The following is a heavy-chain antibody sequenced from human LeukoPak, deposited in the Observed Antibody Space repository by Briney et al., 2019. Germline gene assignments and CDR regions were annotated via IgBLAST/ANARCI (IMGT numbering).Heavy chain of an antibody. J-gene: IGHJ6*02. Sequence: GGSLRLSCAASGFTFSSYWMHWVRQAPGKGLVWVSRINSDGSITSYADSVKGRFTISRHNSKNTLYLQMNSLRAEDTAVYYCARDRAATSRPDYYYYYGMDVWGQGTTVTVSS. CDR3: ARDRAATSRPDYYYYYGMDV. CDR1: GFTFSSYW. D-gene: IGHD6-6*01. CDR2: INSDGSIT. V-gene: IGHV3-74*01.